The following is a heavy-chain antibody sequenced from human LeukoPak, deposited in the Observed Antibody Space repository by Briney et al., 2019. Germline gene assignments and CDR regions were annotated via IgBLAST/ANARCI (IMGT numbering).Heavy chain of an antibody. D-gene: IGHD3-10*01. J-gene: IGHJ4*02. V-gene: IGHV1-18*01. CDR2: ISAYNGNT. Sequence: ASVKVSCKASGYTFTSYGISWVRQAPGQGLEWMGWISAYNGNTNYAQKFQGRVTMTTDTSTSTANMELRSPRSDDTAVYYCAREPSGSGSDWDYWGQGTLVTVSS. CDR3: AREPSGSGSDWDY. CDR1: GYTFTSYG.